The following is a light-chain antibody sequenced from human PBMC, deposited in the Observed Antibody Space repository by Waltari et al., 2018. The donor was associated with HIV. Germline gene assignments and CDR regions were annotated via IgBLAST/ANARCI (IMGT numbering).Light chain of an antibody. CDR3: QQGNSFPRIT. V-gene: IGKV1-12*01. CDR1: QGINNW. CDR2: GAT. J-gene: IGKJ5*01. Sequence: DIQMTQPQSSVPAPVGDRVTNTCRASQGINNWLAWYQQKPGKAPKLLIYGATTLESGVPSRFSGRGYGTDFTLTISSLQPKDSATYYCQQGNSFPRITFGQGTRLEIK.